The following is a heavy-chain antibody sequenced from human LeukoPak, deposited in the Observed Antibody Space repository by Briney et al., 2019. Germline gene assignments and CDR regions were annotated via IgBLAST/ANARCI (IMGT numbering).Heavy chain of an antibody. Sequence: PGGSLRLSCAASGFTFSAYWMSWVRQAPGKGLEWVAFIWYNGTNKYYADSVKGRFTISRDNSKNTLYLQMNSLRAEDTAVYYCAKDTLDTSGYCFDYWGQGTLVTVSS. V-gene: IGHV3-30*02. J-gene: IGHJ4*02. D-gene: IGHD3-22*01. CDR1: GFTFSAYW. CDR2: IWYNGTNK. CDR3: AKDTLDTSGYCFDY.